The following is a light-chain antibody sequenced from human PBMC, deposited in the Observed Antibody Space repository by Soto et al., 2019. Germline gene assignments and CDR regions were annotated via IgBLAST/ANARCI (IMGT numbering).Light chain of an antibody. CDR2: GAS. V-gene: IGKV3-20*01. CDR3: QQYGYSLVT. CDR1: ESVTSNY. J-gene: IGKJ4*01. Sequence: EIVLTQSPGTLSSSAGERATLSCRASESVTSNYLAWYQQRPGQAPRLLIYGASSRATGTPDRFSGSGSGTDFTLTISRLEPEDFAVYYCQQYGYSLVTFGGGTKVEIK.